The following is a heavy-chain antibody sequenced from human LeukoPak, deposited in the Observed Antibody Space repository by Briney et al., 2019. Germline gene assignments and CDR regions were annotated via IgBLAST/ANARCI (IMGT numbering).Heavy chain of an antibody. J-gene: IGHJ3*02. V-gene: IGHV1-2*06. Sequence: ASVKVSCKASGGTFSSYAISWVRQAPGQGLEWMGRINPNSGGTNYTQKFQGRVTMTRDTSISTAYMELSSLRSEDTAVYYCATWRGWDDFDIWGQGTMVTVSS. CDR3: ATWRGWDDFDI. D-gene: IGHD3-3*01. CDR2: INPNSGGT. CDR1: GGTFSSYA.